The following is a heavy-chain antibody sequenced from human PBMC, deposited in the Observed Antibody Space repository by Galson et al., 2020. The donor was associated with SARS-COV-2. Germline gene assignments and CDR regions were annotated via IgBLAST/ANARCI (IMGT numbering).Heavy chain of an antibody. CDR3: ARETDDHTSSLFDS. CDR2: ISYDGTTK. CDR1: GFTFGKSA. V-gene: IGHV3-30*04. Sequence: GGSLRLSCAASGFTFGKSALNWVRQAPGKGLEWLAIISYDGTTKYNSDSVKGRFTISRDISKNTLYLQMNSLRPEDTAIYYCARETDDHTSSLFDSWRQGTLVTVSS. J-gene: IGHJ5*01. D-gene: IGHD6-13*01.